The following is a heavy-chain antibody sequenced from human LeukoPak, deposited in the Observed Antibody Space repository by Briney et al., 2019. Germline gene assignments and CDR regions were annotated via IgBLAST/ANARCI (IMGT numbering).Heavy chain of an antibody. CDR3: ARRLSTRSYYLDD. CDR1: AGSISISCDY. V-gene: IGHV4-39*01. J-gene: IGHJ4*02. CDR2: IYYSGTT. D-gene: IGHD2/OR15-2a*01. Sequence: SETLSLTCTVSAGSISISCDYWGWIRQPPGKGLEWIGDIYYSGTTNYNPSLKSRVTMSVDTSKNQFSLKLNSATAADTAVYYCARRLSTRSYYLDDWGQGTLVTVSS.